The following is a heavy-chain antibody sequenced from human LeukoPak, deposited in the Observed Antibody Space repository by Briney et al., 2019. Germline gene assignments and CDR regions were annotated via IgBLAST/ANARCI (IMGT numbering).Heavy chain of an antibody. CDR3: ASSLYYYTSGAGFDY. D-gene: IGHD3-10*01. V-gene: IGHV4-4*07. J-gene: IGHJ4*02. CDR1: GGSISTYY. CDR2: ISASGGT. Sequence: SETLSLTCTVSGGSISTYYWSWIRQPAGKGLEWIGRISASGGTNYNPSLKSRVTMSVDTSKNQFSLNLSSVTAADTAIYYCASSLYYYTSGAGFDYWGQGTLVTVSS.